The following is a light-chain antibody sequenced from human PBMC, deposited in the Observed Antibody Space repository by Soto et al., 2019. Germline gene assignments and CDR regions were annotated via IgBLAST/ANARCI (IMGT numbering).Light chain of an antibody. Sequence: EMVMTQSPATLSVSPGERATLSCRASQSVSSNLAWYQQKPGQAPRLLIYGASTRATGIPARFSGSGSGTEFTLTISSLQSEDFAVYHCQKYNNWLRTFAQGT. J-gene: IGKJ1*01. V-gene: IGKV3-15*01. CDR2: GAS. CDR1: QSVSSN. CDR3: QKYNNWLRT.